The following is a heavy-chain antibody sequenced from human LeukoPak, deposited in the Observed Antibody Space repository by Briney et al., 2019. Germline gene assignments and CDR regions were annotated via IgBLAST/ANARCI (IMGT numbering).Heavy chain of an antibody. CDR3: ARDQREYNWNDEGNWFDP. CDR1: GDSVSSNSAA. J-gene: IGHJ5*02. V-gene: IGHV6-1*01. CDR2: IYYRSKWYN. Sequence: SQTLSLTCAISGDSVSSNSAAWNWIRQSPSRGLEWLGRIYYRSKWYNDYAVSVKSRITINPDTSKNQFSLQLNSVTPEDTAVYYCARDQREYNWNDEGNWFDPWGQGTLVTVSS. D-gene: IGHD1-1*01.